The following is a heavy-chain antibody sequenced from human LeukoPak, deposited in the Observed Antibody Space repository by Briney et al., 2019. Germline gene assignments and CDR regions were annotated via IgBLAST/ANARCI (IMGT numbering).Heavy chain of an antibody. Sequence: ASVKVSCKSSGYTFSGHYIHWVRQAPGQGLEWMGWINPNSGDTDYAQKFQGRVTMTRDTSISTAYMELSRLRSDDTAVYYCARGTTVPTFEDYYYYMDVWGKGTTVTVSS. V-gene: IGHV1-2*02. J-gene: IGHJ6*03. CDR3: ARGTTVPTFEDYYYYMDV. CDR2: INPNSGDT. CDR1: GYTFSGHY. D-gene: IGHD4-17*01.